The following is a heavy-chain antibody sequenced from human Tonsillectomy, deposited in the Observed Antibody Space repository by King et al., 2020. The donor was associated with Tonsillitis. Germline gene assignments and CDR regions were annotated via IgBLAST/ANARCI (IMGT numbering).Heavy chain of an antibody. CDR3: ARVGYYDSSGYSPDAFDI. CDR2: IYHSGST. J-gene: IGHJ3*02. CDR1: GGSISSGGYS. Sequence: LQLQESGSGLVKPSQTLSLTCAVSGGSISSGGYSWSWIRQPPGKGLEWIGYIYHSGSTYYNPSLKSRVTISVDRSKNQFSLKLRSVTAADTAVYYCARVGYYDSSGYSPDAFDIWGQGTMVTVSS. V-gene: IGHV4-30-2*01. D-gene: IGHD3-22*01.